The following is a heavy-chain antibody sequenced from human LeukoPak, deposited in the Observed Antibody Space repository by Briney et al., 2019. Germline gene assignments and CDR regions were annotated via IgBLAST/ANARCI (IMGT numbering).Heavy chain of an antibody. J-gene: IGHJ3*02. V-gene: IGHV3-43*02. D-gene: IGHD5-24*01. CDR3: AKSRRDGYNLDAFDI. CDR1: GFTFDDYA. CDR2: ISGDGGST. Sequence: GSLRLSCAASGFTFDDYAMHWVRQAPGKGLEWVSLISGDGGSTYYADSVKGRFTISRDNSKNSLYLQMNSLRTEDTALYYCAKSRRDGYNLDAFDIWGQGTMVTVSS.